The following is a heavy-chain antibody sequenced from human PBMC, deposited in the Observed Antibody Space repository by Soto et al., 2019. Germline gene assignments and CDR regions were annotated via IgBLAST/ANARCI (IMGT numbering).Heavy chain of an antibody. Sequence: EVQLVESVGGLVQPGGSLKLSCAASGFAFSSYSMNWVRQAPGKGLEWVSYISGSSRTTSYADSVKGRFTISRDTAKKSLFLQMNSLTDEDTAVYYCARSYNDYGCFDDWGQGALVTVSP. D-gene: IGHD4-17*01. CDR2: ISGSSRTT. V-gene: IGHV3-48*02. CDR3: ARSYNDYGCFDD. J-gene: IGHJ4*02. CDR1: GFAFSSYS.